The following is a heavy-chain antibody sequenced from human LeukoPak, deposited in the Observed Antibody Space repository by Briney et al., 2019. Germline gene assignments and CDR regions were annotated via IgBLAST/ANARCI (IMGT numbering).Heavy chain of an antibody. Sequence: GGSLRLSCTGSGFTFRTYAFSWVRQAPGKGLEWVSATGSNGVTYYADSVKGRFTISRDNSKNALYLQMNGLRADDTAVYYCTFTRDGYTFIDYWGQGTLVTVSS. J-gene: IGHJ4*02. CDR2: TGSNGVT. CDR1: GFTFRTYA. CDR3: TFTRDGYTFIDY. V-gene: IGHV3-23*01. D-gene: IGHD5-24*01.